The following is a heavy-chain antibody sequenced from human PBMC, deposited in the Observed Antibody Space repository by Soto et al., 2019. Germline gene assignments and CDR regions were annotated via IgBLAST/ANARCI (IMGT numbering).Heavy chain of an antibody. V-gene: IGHV3-53*01. J-gene: IGHJ6*01. CDR3: VRPLPSGRNYGLDV. CDR2: IYDNGTR. D-gene: IGHD3-10*01. CDR1: GLTVSNAY. Sequence: EVQLVESGGGLIQPGGSLRLSWAASGLTVSNAYMAWVRQAPGMGLEWVSVIYDNGTRYYADSVKGRFTISRDSSTNTLYLQMTSLRAEATAVYYCVRPLPSGRNYGLDVWGQGTTVTFSS.